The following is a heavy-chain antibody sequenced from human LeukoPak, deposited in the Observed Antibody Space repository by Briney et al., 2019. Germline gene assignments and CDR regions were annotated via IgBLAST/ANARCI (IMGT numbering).Heavy chain of an antibody. CDR3: AKENYGDSTGGRFQH. D-gene: IGHD4-17*01. CDR2: ISGSGGST. CDR1: GFTFSSYA. V-gene: IGHV3-23*01. J-gene: IGHJ1*01. Sequence: GSLRLSCAASGFTFSSYAMSWVRQTPVEGLEWVSVISGSGGSTYYADSAKGRFTISRVNSKNTLYLQMNSLRAEDTAVYYCAKENYGDSTGGRFQHWGQGTLVTVSS.